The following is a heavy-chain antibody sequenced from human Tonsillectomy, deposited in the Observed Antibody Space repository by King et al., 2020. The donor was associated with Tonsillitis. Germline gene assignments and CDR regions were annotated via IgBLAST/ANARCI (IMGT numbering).Heavy chain of an antibody. Sequence: VQLVESGGGLVQPGGSLRLSCAASGFTVSSNYMSWVRQAPGKGREWGSVIYIGGSRYYADSVKGRFTISRDNSKNTLYLQMKSMRAKDTAVYYCARDRVGGIFDIWGQGTMVTVSS. V-gene: IGHV3-66*01. CDR1: GFTVSSNY. CDR3: ARDRVGGIFDI. CDR2: IYIGGSR. D-gene: IGHD3-10*01. J-gene: IGHJ3*02.